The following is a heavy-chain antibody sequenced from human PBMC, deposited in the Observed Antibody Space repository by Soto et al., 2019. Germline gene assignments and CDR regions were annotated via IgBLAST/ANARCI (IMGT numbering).Heavy chain of an antibody. D-gene: IGHD3-3*01. Sequence: GGSLRLSYQASGFPICSNYMSWVRQAPGKEMERVSVIYSDGSTYYADSVKGRFTISRDNSKNTLYLQMNSLRAEDTAVYYCAREPSVLRFLEWLPSYYYYYGMDVWGQGTTVTVSS. V-gene: IGHV3-53*01. CDR2: IYSDGST. CDR3: AREPSVLRFLEWLPSYYYYYGMDV. CDR1: GFPICSNY. J-gene: IGHJ6*02.